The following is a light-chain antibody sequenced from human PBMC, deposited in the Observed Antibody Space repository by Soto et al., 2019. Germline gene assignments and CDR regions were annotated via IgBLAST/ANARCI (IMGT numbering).Light chain of an antibody. Sequence: EIVLTQSPGTLSLSPGERATLSCRASQSVSSIYLAWYQQKPGQTPRLVMYATSSRATGIPARFSGSGSGTDFTLTISRLEPEDFAVYSCQQYGSSSWTFGQGTKVDIK. V-gene: IGKV3-20*01. CDR3: QQYGSSSWT. CDR1: QSVSSIY. CDR2: ATS. J-gene: IGKJ1*01.